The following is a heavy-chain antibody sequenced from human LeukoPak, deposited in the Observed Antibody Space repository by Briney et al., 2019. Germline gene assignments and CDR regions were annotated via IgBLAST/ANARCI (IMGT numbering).Heavy chain of an antibody. J-gene: IGHJ4*02. CDR3: ARHAGGISATGTRPFDY. CDR2: IYYSGST. D-gene: IGHD6-13*01. V-gene: IGHV4-39*01. CDR1: GASFSSSTYY. Sequence: SETLSLTCTVSGASFSSSTYYWGWIRQPPGKGLEWTGSIYYSGSTYYNPSLKSRVTMSVDTSKNQFSLKLSSVTAADTAVYYCARHAGGISATGTRPFDYWGQGTLVTVSS.